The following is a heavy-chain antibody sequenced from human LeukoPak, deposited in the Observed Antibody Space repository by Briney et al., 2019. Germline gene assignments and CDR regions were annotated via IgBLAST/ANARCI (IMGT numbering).Heavy chain of an antibody. CDR3: ARERAGGGSSNYYYYGMDV. CDR1: GGTFSSYA. CDR2: IIPILGIA. Sequence: AASVKVSCKASGGTFSSYAISWVRQAPGQGLEWMGRIIPILGIANYAQKFQGRVTITADKSTSTAYMELSSLRSEDTAVYYCARERAGGGSSNYYYYGMDVWGQGTTVTVSS. J-gene: IGHJ6*02. D-gene: IGHD3-16*01. V-gene: IGHV1-69*04.